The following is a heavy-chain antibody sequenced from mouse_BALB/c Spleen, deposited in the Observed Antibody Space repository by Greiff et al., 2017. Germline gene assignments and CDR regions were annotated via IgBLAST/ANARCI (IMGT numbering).Heavy chain of an antibody. D-gene: IGHD2-4*01. CDR2: ISSGGSYT. CDR3: ARITKDAMDY. V-gene: IGHV5-6*01. CDR1: GFTFSSYG. J-gene: IGHJ4*01. Sequence: EVQVVESGGDLVKPGGSLKLSCAASGFTFSSYGMSWVRQTPDKRLEWVATISSGGSYTYYPDSVKGRFTISRDNAKNTLYLQMSSLKSEDTAMYYCARITKDAMDYWGQGTSVTVSS.